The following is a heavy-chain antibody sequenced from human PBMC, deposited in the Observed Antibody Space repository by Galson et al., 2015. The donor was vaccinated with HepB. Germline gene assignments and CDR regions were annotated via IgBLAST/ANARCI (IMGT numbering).Heavy chain of an antibody. CDR3: ARGEGYCSGGSCYYDY. J-gene: IGHJ4*02. CDR1: GFGFNKHS. D-gene: IGHD2-15*01. Sequence: SLRLSCAASGFGFNKHSMNWVRQAPGKGLEWVSYISGSGNTIYYADSVKGRLIISRDNAKNSLFLQMNSLRAEDTAVYYCARGEGYCSGGSCYYDYWGQGTLVTASS. CDR2: ISGSGNTI. V-gene: IGHV3-48*01.